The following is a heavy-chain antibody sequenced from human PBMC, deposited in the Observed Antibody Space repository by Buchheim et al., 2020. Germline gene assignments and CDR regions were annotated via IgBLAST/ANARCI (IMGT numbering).Heavy chain of an antibody. V-gene: IGHV3-15*01. CDR2: IKSKTDGGTT. D-gene: IGHD3-3*01. CDR3: AKDQSESGDQPLEMSVGYGMDV. Sequence: EVQLVESGGGLVKPGGSLRLSCAASGFTFSNAWMSWVRQAPGKGLEWVGRIKSKTDGGTTDYAAPVKGRFTISRDDSKNTLYLQMNSLKTEDTAVYYCAKDQSESGDQPLEMSVGYGMDVWGQGTT. J-gene: IGHJ6*02. CDR1: GFTFSNAW.